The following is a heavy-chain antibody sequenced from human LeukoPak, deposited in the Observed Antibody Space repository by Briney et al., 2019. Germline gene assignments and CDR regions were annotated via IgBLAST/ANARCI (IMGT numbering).Heavy chain of an antibody. D-gene: IGHD1-26*01. CDR2: ISSDGDST. CDR1: GFTFSSYA. V-gene: IGHV3-64*04. CDR3: AAGGSYYYY. Sequence: GGSLRLSCSASGFTFSSYAMRWVRQAPGKGLEYISAISSDGDSTYLTDSVKGRFTISRDNSKNTLYLQMNSLRAEDTAVYYCAAGGSYYYYWGQGTLVTVSS. J-gene: IGHJ4*02.